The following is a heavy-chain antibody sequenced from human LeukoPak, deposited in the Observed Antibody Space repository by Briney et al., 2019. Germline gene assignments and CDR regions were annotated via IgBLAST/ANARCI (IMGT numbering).Heavy chain of an antibody. J-gene: IGHJ3*02. CDR3: ARDQSHVAFDI. Sequence: PSETLSLTCTVSGGSISSYYWSWIRQPPGKGLEWGGYIYYSGSTNYNPSLKSRVTISVDTSKNQFSLKLSSVTAADTAVYYCARDQSHVAFDIWGQGTMVTVSS. CDR1: GGSISSYY. CDR2: IYYSGST. V-gene: IGHV4-59*01.